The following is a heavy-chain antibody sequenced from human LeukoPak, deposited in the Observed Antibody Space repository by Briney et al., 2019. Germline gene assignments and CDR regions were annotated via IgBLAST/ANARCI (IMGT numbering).Heavy chain of an antibody. CDR3: AKSEYYYDSSGYHALFDY. Sequence: GGSLRLSCAASGFTFSSYAISWVRQAPGKGLDWVSAISGSGGSTYYADSVKGRFTISRDNSKNTLYLQMNSLRAEDTAVYYCAKSEYYYDSSGYHALFDYWGQGTLVTVSS. CDR2: ISGSGGST. J-gene: IGHJ4*02. D-gene: IGHD3-22*01. CDR1: GFTFSSYA. V-gene: IGHV3-23*01.